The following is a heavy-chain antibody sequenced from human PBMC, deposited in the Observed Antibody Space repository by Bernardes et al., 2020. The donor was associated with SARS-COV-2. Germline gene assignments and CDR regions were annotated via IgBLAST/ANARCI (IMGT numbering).Heavy chain of an antibody. Sequence: SEPLSLTCSVSGGSISSYYWSWIRQAPGKGLEWIGFLYYGGSTSYTNYNPSLKSRVTISVDTSKNQFSLKLNSVTAADTAVYYCARSLDGNTTYYFDYWGQGTLVTVSS. V-gene: IGHV4-59*01. J-gene: IGHJ4*02. CDR2: LYYGGSTSYT. D-gene: IGHD3-16*02. CDR1: GGSISSYY. CDR3: ARSLDGNTTYYFDY.